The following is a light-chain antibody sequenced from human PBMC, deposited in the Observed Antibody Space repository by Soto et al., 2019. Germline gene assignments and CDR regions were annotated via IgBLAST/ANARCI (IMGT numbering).Light chain of an antibody. Sequence: QSVLTQPPSASGSPGQSVTISCTGTSSDVGGYNYVSWYQRHPGKAPKLMIYEVTKRPSGVTDRFSGSKSGNTASLTVSGLQAEDEADYYCSSYAGSNNLIFGGGTKVTVL. CDR2: EVT. V-gene: IGLV2-8*01. CDR1: SSDVGGYNY. CDR3: SSYAGSNNLI. J-gene: IGLJ2*01.